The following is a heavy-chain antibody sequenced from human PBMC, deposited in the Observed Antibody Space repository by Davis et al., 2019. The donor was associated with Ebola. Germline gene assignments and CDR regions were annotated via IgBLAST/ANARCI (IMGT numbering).Heavy chain of an antibody. CDR1: GYTFTSYG. Sequence: ASVKVSCKASGYTFTSYGISWVRQAPGQGLEWMGWISAYNGNTNYAQKLQGRVTMTTDTSTSTAYMELKSLRSDDTAVYYCARDLYLYYYYGMDVWGQGTTVTVSS. V-gene: IGHV1-18*04. CDR2: ISAYNGNT. J-gene: IGHJ6*02. CDR3: ARDLYLYYYYGMDV.